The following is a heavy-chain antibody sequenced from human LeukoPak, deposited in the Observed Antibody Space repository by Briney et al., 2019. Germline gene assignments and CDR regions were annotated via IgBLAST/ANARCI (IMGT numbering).Heavy chain of an antibody. V-gene: IGHV4-31*03. J-gene: IGHJ6*02. D-gene: IGHD2-15*01. CDR2: VYYSGRT. CDR3: GRALLPTTYHYGLDV. Sequence: SETLSLTCTVSGGSITSGGYYWSWIRQHPGKGLEWIGHVYYSGRTYYNPSLKSRVFISVDASKNQFSLKLSSVTAADTAVYYCGRALLPTTYHYGLDVWGQGTTVTVSS. CDR1: GGSITSGGYY.